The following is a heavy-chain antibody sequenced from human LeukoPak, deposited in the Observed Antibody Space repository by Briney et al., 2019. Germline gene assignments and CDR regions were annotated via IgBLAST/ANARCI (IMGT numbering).Heavy chain of an antibody. CDR1: GFTFSSYG. D-gene: IGHD3-10*01. CDR3: ARGAYGSGSYGDNWFDP. J-gene: IGHJ5*02. CDR2: IRYDGSNK. Sequence: PGGSLRLSCAASGFTFSSYGMHWVRQAPGKGLEWVAFIRYDGSNKYYADSVKGRFTISRDNSKNTLYLQMNSLRAEDTAVYYCARGAYGSGSYGDNWFDPWGQGTLVTVSS. V-gene: IGHV3-30*02.